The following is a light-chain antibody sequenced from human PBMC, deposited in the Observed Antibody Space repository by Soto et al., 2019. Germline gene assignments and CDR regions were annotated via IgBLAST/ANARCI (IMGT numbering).Light chain of an antibody. CDR2: KAS. CDR1: QSVDNW. CDR3: QHYYGYSWT. V-gene: IGKV1-5*03. Sequence: DIQMTQSPSTLSASVGDRFTITCRASQSVDNWLAWFQQKPGKAPKVLIYKASNLESGVPSRFSGSGSGTEFTLTIISLQSDDFATYYCQHYYGYSWTFGHGTKVDI. J-gene: IGKJ1*01.